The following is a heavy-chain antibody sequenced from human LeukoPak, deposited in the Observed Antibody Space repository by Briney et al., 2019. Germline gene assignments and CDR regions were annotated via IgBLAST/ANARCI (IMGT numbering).Heavy chain of an antibody. CDR3: ARGGSGPGLSGSYYIRAHWFDP. CDR2: IIPIFGTA. V-gene: IGHV1-69*13. Sequence: GASVKVSCKASGGTFSSYAISWVRQAPGQGLEWMGGIIPIFGTANYAQKFQGRVTITADESTSTAYMELSSLRSEDTAVYYCARGGSGPGLSGSYYIRAHWFDPWGQGTLVTVSS. J-gene: IGHJ5*02. CDR1: GGTFSSYA. D-gene: IGHD3-10*01.